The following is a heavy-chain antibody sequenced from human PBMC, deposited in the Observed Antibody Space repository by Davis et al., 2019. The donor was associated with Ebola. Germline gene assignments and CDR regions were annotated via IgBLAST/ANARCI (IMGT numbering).Heavy chain of an antibody. D-gene: IGHD2-2*01. V-gene: IGHV3-11*06. CDR2: ISSSSSYT. CDR3: ARWGAYCSSTSCPPARAFDI. CDR1: GFTFSDYY. Sequence: GGSLRLSCAASGFTFSDYYMSWIRQAPGKGLEWVSYISSSSSYTNYADSVKGRFTLSRDNAKNSLYLQMNSLRAEDTAVYYCARWGAYCSSTSCPPARAFDIWGQGTMVTVSS. J-gene: IGHJ3*02.